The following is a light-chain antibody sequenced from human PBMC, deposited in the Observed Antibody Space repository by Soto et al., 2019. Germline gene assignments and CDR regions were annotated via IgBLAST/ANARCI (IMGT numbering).Light chain of an antibody. CDR1: QSVSSN. CDR3: QRFGTSPPWT. Sequence: IVMTQSPATLSVSPGERSTLSCSASQSVSSNLAWYQQKPGQAPRLLIYGTSIRATGIPDRFSGSGSGTDFTLTITRLEPEDFAVYYCQRFGTSPPWTFGQGTTADLK. J-gene: IGKJ1*01. CDR2: GTS. V-gene: IGKV3-20*01.